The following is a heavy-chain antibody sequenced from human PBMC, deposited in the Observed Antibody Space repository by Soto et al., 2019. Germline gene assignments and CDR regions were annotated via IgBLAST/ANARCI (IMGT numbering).Heavy chain of an antibody. CDR3: ARTYDGSGPNSGGYAFDI. CDR1: GGSISNYY. D-gene: IGHD3-22*01. V-gene: IGHV4-59*01. J-gene: IGHJ3*02. CDR2: IYYSGST. Sequence: SETLSLTCIVSGGSISNYYWNWIRQPPGKGLEWIGYIYYSGSTNYNPSLQSRVTISVDTSKNQFSLKLSSVTAADTAVYYCARTYDGSGPNSGGYAFDIWGQGTMVTVSS.